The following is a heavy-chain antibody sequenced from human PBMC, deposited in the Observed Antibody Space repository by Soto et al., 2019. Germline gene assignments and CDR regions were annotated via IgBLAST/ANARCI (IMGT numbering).Heavy chain of an antibody. Sequence: PSETLSLTCTVSGGSISSGNYYWSWIRQPPGKGLEWIGFFSYSGSAYYNPSLKSRVTISVDTSKNQFSLNLSFVTAADTAVYYCATMGTPATGLYYFDYWGQGTLVTVSS. V-gene: IGHV4-30-4*01. J-gene: IGHJ4*02. CDR1: GGSISSGNYY. D-gene: IGHD2-15*01. CDR2: FSYSGSA. CDR3: ATMGTPATGLYYFDY.